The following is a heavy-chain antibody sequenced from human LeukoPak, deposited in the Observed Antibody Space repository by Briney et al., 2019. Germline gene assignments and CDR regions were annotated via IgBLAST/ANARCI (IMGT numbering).Heavy chain of an antibody. V-gene: IGHV3-23*01. CDR2: ISGSGGST. CDR3: AKDFYGDYGMDV. D-gene: IGHD4-17*01. J-gene: IGHJ6*02. Sequence: GGSLRLSCAVSGFTFSSYAMSWVRQAPGKGLEWVSGISGSGGSTYYADSVKGRFTISRDNSKNTLYLQMNSLRAEDTAVYYCAKDFYGDYGMDVWGQGTTVTVSS. CDR1: GFTFSSYA.